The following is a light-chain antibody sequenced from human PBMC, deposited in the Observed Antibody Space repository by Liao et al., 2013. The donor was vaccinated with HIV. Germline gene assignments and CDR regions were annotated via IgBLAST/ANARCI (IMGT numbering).Light chain of an antibody. Sequence: SYELTQPPSVSVSPGQTASITCSGDKLGDKYACWYQQKPGQPPVLVIYQGTKRPSEIAERFSGSNSGNTATLTLSGTQAMDEADYFCQAWDRSADVMFGGGTKLTV. CDR3: QAWDRSADVM. CDR2: QGT. V-gene: IGLV3-1*01. CDR1: KLGDKY. J-gene: IGLJ3*02.